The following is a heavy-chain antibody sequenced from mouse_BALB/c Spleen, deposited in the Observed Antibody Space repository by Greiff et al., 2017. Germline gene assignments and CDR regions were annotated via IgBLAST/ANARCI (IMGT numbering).Heavy chain of an antibody. CDR1: GYSITSDYA. J-gene: IGHJ2*01. CDR2: ISYSGST. Sequence: ESGPGLVKPSQSLSLTCTVTGYSITSDYAWNWIRQFPGNKLEWMGYISYSGSTSYNPSLKSRISITRDTSKNQFFLQLNSVTTEDTATYYCAKASPYYFDYWGQGTTLTVSS. V-gene: IGHV3-2*02. D-gene: IGHD6-1*01. CDR3: AKASPYYFDY.